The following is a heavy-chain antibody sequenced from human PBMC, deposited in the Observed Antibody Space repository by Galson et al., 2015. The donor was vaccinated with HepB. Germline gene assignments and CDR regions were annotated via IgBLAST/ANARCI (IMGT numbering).Heavy chain of an antibody. Sequence: SLRLSCAVSGFTYSNYWMSWVRQAPGRGLEWVANIKYDGSEKYYVRSVEGRFTVSRDNAQNSLYLHMSSLRAEDTAVYYCARGWDIEVTANIDYWGQGALVTVSS. CDR3: ARGWDIEVTANIDY. V-gene: IGHV3-7*03. J-gene: IGHJ4*02. D-gene: IGHD2-21*02. CDR2: IKYDGSEK. CDR1: GFTYSNYW.